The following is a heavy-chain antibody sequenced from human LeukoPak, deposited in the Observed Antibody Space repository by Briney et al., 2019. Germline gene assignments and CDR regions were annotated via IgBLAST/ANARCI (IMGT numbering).Heavy chain of an antibody. V-gene: IGHV3-23*01. J-gene: IGHJ4*02. D-gene: IGHD5-24*01. CDR1: GFTFSSYA. CDR3: AKDRLATRTFDY. Sequence: PGGSLRLSCAASGFTFSSYAMSWVRQAPGKGLEWVSAISGSGGSTYYADSVKGRFTTSRDNSKNTLYLQMNSLRAEDTAVYYCAKDRLATRTFDYWGQGTLVTVSS. CDR2: ISGSGGST.